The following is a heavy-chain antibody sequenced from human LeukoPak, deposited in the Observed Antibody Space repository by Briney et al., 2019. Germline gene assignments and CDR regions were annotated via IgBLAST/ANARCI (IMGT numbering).Heavy chain of an antibody. D-gene: IGHD6-19*01. V-gene: IGHV3-23*01. Sequence: GGSLRLSCAASGFTFNSYAMYWVRQAPGKGLEWVSGIFGSGGSAHYADSVKGRFTISRDNSRNTVYLQMDSLRVEDTAVYYCGKTTTGYSSGRYPGWPVDYWGQGTLVTVSS. CDR1: GFTFNSYA. CDR2: IFGSGGSA. J-gene: IGHJ4*02. CDR3: GKTTTGYSSGRYPGWPVDY.